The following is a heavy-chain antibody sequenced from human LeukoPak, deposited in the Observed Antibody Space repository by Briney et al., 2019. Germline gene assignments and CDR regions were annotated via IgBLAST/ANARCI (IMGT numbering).Heavy chain of an antibody. J-gene: IGHJ4*02. D-gene: IGHD2-2*01. CDR2: IGPSGDG. V-gene: IGHV3-23*01. CDR3: AARSYCSSADCFAL. CDR1: GFTFSTYA. Sequence: PGESLRLSCAASGFTFSTYAMSWVRQAPGKGLEWVSSIGPSGDGYYTESVKGRFLISRDNSRNALFLQMTRLRAEDTARYYCAARSYCSSADCFALGGQGTLVTVSS.